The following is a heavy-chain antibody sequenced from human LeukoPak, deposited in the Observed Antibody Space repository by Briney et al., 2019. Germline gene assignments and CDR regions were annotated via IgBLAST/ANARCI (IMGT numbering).Heavy chain of an antibody. Sequence: SETLSLTCTVSGASTSAYYWSWIRQPPGKGLEWIGYSYSGGNANYNPSLKSRVTISIDTSENQFSLRLTSVTAADTAIYFCAHSKRGGGYYINALSGWDQGALVTISS. CDR1: GASTSAYY. J-gene: IGHJ3*01. CDR2: SYSGGNA. V-gene: IGHV4-59*01. CDR3: AHSKRGGGYYINALSG. D-gene: IGHD1-26*01.